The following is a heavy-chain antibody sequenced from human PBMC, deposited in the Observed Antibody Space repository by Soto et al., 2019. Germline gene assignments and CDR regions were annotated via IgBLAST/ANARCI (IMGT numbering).Heavy chain of an antibody. CDR2: ISYDGSNK. D-gene: IGHD3-10*01. V-gene: IGHV3-30*18. CDR1: GFTFSSYG. CDR3: AKDTVVRDYYYYAMDV. J-gene: IGHJ6*02. Sequence: QVQLVESGGGVVQPGRSLRLSCAASGFTFSSYGMHWVRQAPGKGLEWVAVISYDGSNKYYADSVKGRFTISRDNSKNTAYLQMNSLRAEDTAVYYCAKDTVVRDYYYYAMDVWGQGTTVIVSS.